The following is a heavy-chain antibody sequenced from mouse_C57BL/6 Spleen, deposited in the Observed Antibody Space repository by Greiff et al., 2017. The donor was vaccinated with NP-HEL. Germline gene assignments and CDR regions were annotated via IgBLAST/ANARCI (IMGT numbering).Heavy chain of an antibody. D-gene: IGHD3-2*02. CDR1: GYTFTDYY. J-gene: IGHJ3*01. Sequence: DVQLQESGPVLVKPGASVKMSCKASGYTFTDYYMNWVKQSHGKSLEWIGVINPYNGGTSYNQKFKGKATLTVDKSSSTAYMELNSLTSEDSAVYYCARWGDSSGSSWFAYWGQGTLVTVSA. CDR3: ARWGDSSGSSWFAY. CDR2: INPYNGGT. V-gene: IGHV1-19*01.